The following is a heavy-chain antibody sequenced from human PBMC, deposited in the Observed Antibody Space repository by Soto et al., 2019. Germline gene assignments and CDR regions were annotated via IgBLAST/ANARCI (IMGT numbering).Heavy chain of an antibody. J-gene: IGHJ3*02. Sequence: QITLKESGPTLVKPTQTLTLTCTFSGFSLSTSGVGVGWIRQPQAKALEGLALINWNDDKRYTPSLKSRLTITKDTSKNQVVLTMTNMDPVDTATYYCAHRRPGTTGTKGDAFDIWGQGTMVTVSS. CDR1: GFSLSTSGVG. D-gene: IGHD1-1*01. CDR2: INWNDDK. V-gene: IGHV2-5*01. CDR3: AHRRPGTTGTKGDAFDI.